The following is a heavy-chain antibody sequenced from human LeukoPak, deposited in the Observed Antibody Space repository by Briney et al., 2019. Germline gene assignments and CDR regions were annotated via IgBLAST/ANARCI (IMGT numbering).Heavy chain of an antibody. D-gene: IGHD3-9*01. CDR2: ISGSGGST. CDR1: GFTFSRYA. J-gene: IGHJ4*02. CDR3: ANPPKLASGFDWFFDY. V-gene: IGHV3-23*01. Sequence: PGGSLRLSCAASGFTFSRYAMSWVRQAPGKGLELASAISGSGGSTYYADSVKGRFTISRDNSKNTLYLQMNRLRAEDTAVYYCANPPKLASGFDWFFDYWGQGTLVTVSS.